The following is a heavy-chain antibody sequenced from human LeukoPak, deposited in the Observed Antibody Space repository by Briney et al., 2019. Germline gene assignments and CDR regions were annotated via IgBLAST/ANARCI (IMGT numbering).Heavy chain of an antibody. J-gene: IGHJ4*02. CDR3: ARLEDIVVVVAATGGYFDY. Sequence: SETLSLTCAVYGGSFSGYYWSWIRQPPGKGLEWIGEINHSGSTNYNPSLKSRVTISVDTSKNQFSLKLSSVTAADTAVYYCARLEDIVVVVAATGGYFDYWGQGTLVTVSS. V-gene: IGHV4-34*01. D-gene: IGHD2-15*01. CDR1: GGSFSGYY. CDR2: INHSGST.